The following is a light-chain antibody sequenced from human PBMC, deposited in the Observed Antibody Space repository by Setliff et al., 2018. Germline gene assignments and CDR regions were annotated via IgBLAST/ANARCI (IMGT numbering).Light chain of an antibody. Sequence: QSVLTQPASVSGSPEQSITISCTGEFGAYGSAYVSWYQQHPDKAPKLIIYDVNNQPSGISHRFSGSNSANTASLTISGLQAEDEAEYFCASKTGPGTYVFGTGTKVTVL. J-gene: IGLJ1*01. CDR3: ASKTGPGTYV. CDR2: DVN. CDR1: FGAYGSAY. V-gene: IGLV2-14*03.